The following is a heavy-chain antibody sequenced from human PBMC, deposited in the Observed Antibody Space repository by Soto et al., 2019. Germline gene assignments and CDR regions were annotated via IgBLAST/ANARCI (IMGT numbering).Heavy chain of an antibody. CDR3: AKGGGLIVLLSWFDP. CDR1: GFTFSSYA. V-gene: IGHV3-23*01. Sequence: GGSLRLSCAASGFTFSSYAMIWVRQAPGKGLEWVSAISGSGGITYYADSVKGRFTISRDNSKNTLYLQMNSLRAEDTAVYYCAKGGGLIVLLSWFDPWGQGTLVTVSS. D-gene: IGHD2-8*01. CDR2: ISGSGGIT. J-gene: IGHJ5*02.